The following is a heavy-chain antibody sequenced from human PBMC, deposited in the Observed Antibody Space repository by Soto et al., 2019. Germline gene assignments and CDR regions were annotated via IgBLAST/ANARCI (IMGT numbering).Heavy chain of an antibody. D-gene: IGHD1-26*01. Sequence: SETLCVRCTVADGSISGDDYYWSWIKQPPGKGLEWIGNFYYSGSTYYNPSLRSRVTISVDASKNQFSLKVSSVTATDTAVYYCARSVGDYYYGMDVWGQGTTVTVSS. CDR1: DGSISGDDYY. V-gene: IGHV4-39*01. CDR3: ARSVGDYYYGMDV. J-gene: IGHJ6*02. CDR2: FYYSGST.